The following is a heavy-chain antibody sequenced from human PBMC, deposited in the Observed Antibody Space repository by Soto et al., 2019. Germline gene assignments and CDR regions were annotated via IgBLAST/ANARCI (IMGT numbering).Heavy chain of an antibody. CDR3: ARGNVLMVYHAFDI. D-gene: IGHD2-8*01. CDR2: INHSGST. V-gene: IGHV4-34*01. J-gene: IGHJ3*02. Sequence: SETLSLTCAVYGGSFSGYYWSWIRQPPGKGLEWIGEINHSGSTNYNPSLKSRVTISVDTSKNQFSLKLSSVTAADTAVYYCARGNVLMVYHAFDIWGQGTMVTISS. CDR1: GGSFSGYY.